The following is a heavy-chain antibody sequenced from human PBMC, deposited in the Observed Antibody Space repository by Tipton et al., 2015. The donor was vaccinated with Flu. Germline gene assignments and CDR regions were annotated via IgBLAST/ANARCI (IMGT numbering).Heavy chain of an antibody. CDR1: GDSVSSNSAA. D-gene: IGHD1-26*01. Sequence: GLVKPSQTLSLTCAISGDSVSSNSAAWNWIRQSPSRGLEWLGRTYYRSKWYNDYAVSVKSRITINPDTSKNQFSLHLNSVAPEDTAVYYCAREGIVGATRGGYWFDPWGHGTLVTVSS. J-gene: IGHJ5*02. CDR2: TYYRSKWYN. CDR3: AREGIVGATRGGYWFDP. V-gene: IGHV6-1*01.